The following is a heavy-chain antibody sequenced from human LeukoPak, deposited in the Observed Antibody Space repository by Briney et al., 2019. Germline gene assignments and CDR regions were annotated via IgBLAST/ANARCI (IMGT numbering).Heavy chain of an antibody. CDR1: GGSISSSSYY. Sequence: SETLSLTCTVSGGSISSSSYYWGWIRQPPGKGLEWIGSIYYSGSTYYNPSLKSRVTISVDTSKNQFSLKLSSVTAADTAVYYCARWVPAAWGGFDYWGQGTLVTVSS. D-gene: IGHD2-2*01. CDR3: ARWVPAAWGGFDY. CDR2: IYYSGST. J-gene: IGHJ4*02. V-gene: IGHV4-39*01.